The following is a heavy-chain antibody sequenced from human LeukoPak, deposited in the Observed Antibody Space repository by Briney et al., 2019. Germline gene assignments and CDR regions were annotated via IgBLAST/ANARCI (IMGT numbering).Heavy chain of an antibody. CDR2: INPNSGGT. CDR1: GYSFTDYY. Sequence: ASVKVSCKTSGYSFTDYYMHWVRQAPGQGLEWMGWINPNSGGTSSAQKFQGRVTMTRDTSITTVYMAVSWRTSDDTAIYYCARADRLHGGPYLIGPWGQGTLVTVSS. V-gene: IGHV1-2*02. CDR3: ARADRLHGGPYLIGP. J-gene: IGHJ5*02. D-gene: IGHD2-21*01.